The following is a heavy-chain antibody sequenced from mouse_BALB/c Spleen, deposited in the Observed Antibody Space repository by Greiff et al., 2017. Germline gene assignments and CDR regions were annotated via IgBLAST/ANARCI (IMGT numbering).Heavy chain of an antibody. V-gene: IGHV5-17*02. J-gene: IGHJ4*01. Sequence: EVQRVESGGGLVQPGGSRKLSCAASGFTFSSFGMHWVRQAPEKGLEWVAYISSGSSTIYYADTVKGRFTISRDNPKNTLFLQMTSLRSEDTAMYYCARRLLGYVNYAMDYWGQGTSVTVSS. CDR2: ISSGSSTI. D-gene: IGHD1-2*01. CDR1: GFTFSSFG. CDR3: ARRLLGYVNYAMDY.